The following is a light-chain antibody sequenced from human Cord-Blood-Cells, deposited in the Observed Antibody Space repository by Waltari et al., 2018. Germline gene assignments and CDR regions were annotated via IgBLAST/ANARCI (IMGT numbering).Light chain of an antibody. Sequence: EIQMTQSPSSLSASVGDRATITCRASQGISNSLAWYQQKPGKAPKLLLYAASRLESGVPSRFSGSGSWTDYTLTISSLQPEDFATDYCQQYYSTPLTFGGGTKVEIK. V-gene: IGKV1-NL1*01. CDR2: AAS. J-gene: IGKJ4*01. CDR1: QGISNS. CDR3: QQYYSTPLT.